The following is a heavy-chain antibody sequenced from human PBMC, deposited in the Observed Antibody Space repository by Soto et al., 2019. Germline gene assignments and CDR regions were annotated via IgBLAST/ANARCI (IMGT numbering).Heavy chain of an antibody. CDR3: AKDRAPTYGDYVYFDY. CDR2: ISGSGGST. D-gene: IGHD4-17*01. Sequence: GGSLRLSCAASGFTFSSYAMSWVRQAPGKGLEWVSAISGSGGSTYYADSVKGRFTISRDNSKNTLYLQMNSLRAEDTAVYYCAKDRAPTYGDYVYFDYWGQGTLVTVSS. CDR1: GFTFSSYA. V-gene: IGHV3-23*01. J-gene: IGHJ4*02.